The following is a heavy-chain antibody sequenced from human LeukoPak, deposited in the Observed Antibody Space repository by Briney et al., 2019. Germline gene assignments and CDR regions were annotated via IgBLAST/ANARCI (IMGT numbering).Heavy chain of an antibody. D-gene: IGHD7-27*01. Sequence: GGSLRLSCEASGFTFGTYGMTWVRQAPGKGLEWVSGITGSSTWTYYADSVRGRFTISRDNSKNTLHLQMNNLTADDTAIYYCARELVSLGTGYFDLWGRGTPVTVSS. J-gene: IGHJ2*01. CDR1: GFTFGTYG. CDR2: ITGSSTWT. CDR3: ARELVSLGTGYFDL. V-gene: IGHV3-23*01.